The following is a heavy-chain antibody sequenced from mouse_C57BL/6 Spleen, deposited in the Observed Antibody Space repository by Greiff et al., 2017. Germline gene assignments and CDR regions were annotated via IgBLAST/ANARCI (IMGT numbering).Heavy chain of an antibody. CDR3: ARYCDV. J-gene: IGHJ1*03. Sequence: EVKLVESGGGLVQPGGSLKLSCAASGFTFSDYYMYWVRQTPEKRLEWVAYISNGGGSTYYPDTVKGRFTISRDNAKNTLYLQMSRLKSEDTAMYYCARYCDVWGTGTTVTVSS. CDR1: GFTFSDYY. CDR2: ISNGGGST. V-gene: IGHV5-12*01.